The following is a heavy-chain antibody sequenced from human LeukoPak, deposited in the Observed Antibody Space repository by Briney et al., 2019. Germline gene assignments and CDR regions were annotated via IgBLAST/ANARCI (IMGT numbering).Heavy chain of an antibody. J-gene: IGHJ4*02. Sequence: GGPLRLSCAASGFTFSTYWMSWVRQAPGKGLEWVANIKQDGSEKYDVDSVKGRFTISRDNANNSLYLQMNSLRAEDTAVYYCARGGDPYDCYFDCWGQGTLVTVSS. V-gene: IGHV3-7*01. D-gene: IGHD3-3*01. CDR2: IKQDGSEK. CDR1: GFTFSTYW. CDR3: ARGGDPYDCYFDC.